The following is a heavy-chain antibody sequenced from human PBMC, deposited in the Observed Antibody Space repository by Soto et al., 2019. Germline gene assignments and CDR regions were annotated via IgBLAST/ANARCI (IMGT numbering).Heavy chain of an antibody. CDR1: GFTFSSYG. V-gene: IGHV3-33*01. D-gene: IGHD2-8*01. Sequence: GGSLRLSCAASGFTFSSYGMHWVRQAPGKGLEWVAVIWYDGSNKYYADSVKGRFTISRDNSKNTLYLQMNSLRAEDTAVYYCARDNGFGPTTHYFDYWGQGTLVTVSS. J-gene: IGHJ4*02. CDR3: ARDNGFGPTTHYFDY. CDR2: IWYDGSNK.